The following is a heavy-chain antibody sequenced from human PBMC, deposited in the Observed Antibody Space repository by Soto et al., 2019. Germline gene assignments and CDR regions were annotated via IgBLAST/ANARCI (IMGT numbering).Heavy chain of an antibody. V-gene: IGHV4-59*01. J-gene: IGHJ6*02. CDR1: GGSISSYY. CDR2: IYYSGST. Sequence: SETLSLTCTVSGGSISSYYWSWIRQPPGKGLEWIGYIYYSGSTNYNPSLKSRVTISVDTSKNQFSLKLSSVTAADTAVYYCARDLLGTAEGYYGMDVWGQGTTVTSP. CDR3: ARDLLGTAEGYYGMDV. D-gene: IGHD1-1*01.